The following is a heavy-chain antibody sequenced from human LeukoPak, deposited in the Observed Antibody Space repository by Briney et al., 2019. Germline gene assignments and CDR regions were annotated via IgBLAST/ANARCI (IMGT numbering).Heavy chain of an antibody. V-gene: IGHV1-2*06. Sequence: ASVNVSCKASGYTFTGHYIHWVRQAPGQGLEWMGRITPNGGGTIYAQKFQGRVTMTRDTSISTAYMELSRLGSDDTAVYFCARGGEYFGLDVWGQGTTVTVSS. CDR2: ITPNGGGT. J-gene: IGHJ6*02. CDR1: GYTFTGHY. D-gene: IGHD2/OR15-2a*01. CDR3: ARGGEYFGLDV.